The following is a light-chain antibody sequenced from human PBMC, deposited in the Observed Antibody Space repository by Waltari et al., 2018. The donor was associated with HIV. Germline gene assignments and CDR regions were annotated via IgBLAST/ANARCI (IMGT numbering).Light chain of an antibody. Sequence: QSALTQPPSASGSPGQSVTISCTGTSSDVGGYDYVSWYQQHPGKAPKLMIYEVSKRPSGVPDRCSGSKSGNTASLTVSVLQAEDEADYYCSSYAGSNNVVFGGGTKLTVL. J-gene: IGLJ2*01. V-gene: IGLV2-8*01. CDR3: SSYAGSNNVV. CDR1: SSDVGGYDY. CDR2: EVS.